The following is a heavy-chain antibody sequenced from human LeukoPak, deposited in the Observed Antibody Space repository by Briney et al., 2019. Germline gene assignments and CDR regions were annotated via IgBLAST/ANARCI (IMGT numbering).Heavy chain of an antibody. Sequence: PGGSLRLSCAASEFTFSSYNMNWVRQATGKGLEWVSSISSSSKYIYYADSVKGRFTISRDNAKNTLYLQMDTLRGEDTAVYYCARGGSTYFDSWGHGTLVTVSS. D-gene: IGHD3-16*01. J-gene: IGHJ4*01. CDR3: ARGGSTYFDS. V-gene: IGHV3-21*01. CDR1: EFTFSSYN. CDR2: ISSSSKYI.